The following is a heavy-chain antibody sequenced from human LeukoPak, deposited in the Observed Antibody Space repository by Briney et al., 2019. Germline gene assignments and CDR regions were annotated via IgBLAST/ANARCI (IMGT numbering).Heavy chain of an antibody. V-gene: IGHV5-51*01. D-gene: IGHD2-21*02. CDR2: IYPGDSDT. J-gene: IGHJ6*03. Sequence: GLEWMGIIYPGDSDTRYSPSFRGQVTISADKSISTAYLQWSSLKASDTAMYYCARQSGDYSYYYYMDVWGKGTTVTISS. CDR3: ARQSGDYSYYYYMDV.